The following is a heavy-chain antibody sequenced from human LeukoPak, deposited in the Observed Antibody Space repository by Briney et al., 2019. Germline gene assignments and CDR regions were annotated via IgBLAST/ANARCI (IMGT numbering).Heavy chain of an antibody. CDR2: INSEGSST. V-gene: IGHV3-74*01. J-gene: IGHJ4*02. Sequence: GGSLRLSCAASGFTFSSYWMHWVRQAPGKGLVWVSRINSEGSSTSYADSVKGRFTTSRDNAKDTLYLQMNSLRAEDTAVYYCATISSWYVGYYFDYWGQGTLVTVSS. CDR1: GFTFSSYW. D-gene: IGHD6-13*01. CDR3: ATISSWYVGYYFDY.